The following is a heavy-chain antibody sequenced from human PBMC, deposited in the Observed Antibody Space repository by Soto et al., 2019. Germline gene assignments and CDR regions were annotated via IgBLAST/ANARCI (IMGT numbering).Heavy chain of an antibody. CDR1: GFSLSTSGVG. J-gene: IGHJ6*03. CDR3: AHYQYYDFWSGYYNPGYYYYYMDV. CDR2: IYWDDDK. Sequence: SGPTLVNPTQTLTLTCTFSGFSLSTSGVGVGWIRQPPGKALEWLALIYWDDDKRYSPPLKSRLTITKDTSKNQVVLTMTNMDPVDTATYYCAHYQYYDFWSGYYNPGYYYYYMDVWGKGTTVTVSS. V-gene: IGHV2-5*02. D-gene: IGHD3-3*01.